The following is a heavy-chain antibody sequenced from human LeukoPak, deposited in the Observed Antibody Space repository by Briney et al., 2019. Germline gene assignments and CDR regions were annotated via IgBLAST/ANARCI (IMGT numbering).Heavy chain of an antibody. Sequence: GASVKVSCKASGYTFTSYAMHWVRQAPGQRLEWMGWINAGNGNTKYSQEFQGRVTITRDTSASTAYMELSSLRSEDMAVYYCAREREPYSSGWYGVDYWGQGTLVTVSS. D-gene: IGHD6-19*01. CDR3: AREREPYSSGWYGVDY. CDR2: INAGNGNT. J-gene: IGHJ4*02. CDR1: GYTFTSYA. V-gene: IGHV1-3*03.